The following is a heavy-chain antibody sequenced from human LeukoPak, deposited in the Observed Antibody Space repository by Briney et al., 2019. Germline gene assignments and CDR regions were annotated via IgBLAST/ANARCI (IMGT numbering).Heavy chain of an antibody. D-gene: IGHD5-12*01. CDR3: ARDGQKWLRDHYYYYMDI. J-gene: IGHJ6*03. Sequence: ASVKVSCKASGYTFTSYAMNWVRQAPGQGLEWMGWINTNTGNPTYAQGFTGRFVFSLDTSVSTAYLQISSLKAEDTAVYYCARDGQKWLRDHYYYYMDIWGRGTTVTVSS. V-gene: IGHV7-4-1*02. CDR2: INTNTGNP. CDR1: GYTFTSYA.